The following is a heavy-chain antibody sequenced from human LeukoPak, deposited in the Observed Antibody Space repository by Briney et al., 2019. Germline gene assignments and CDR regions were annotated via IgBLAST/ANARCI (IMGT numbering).Heavy chain of an antibody. CDR1: GFTFSGYT. Sequence: GGSLRLSCAASGFTFSGYTMNWVRQAPGKGLEWASSISSSSSSIYYADSVKGRFTISRDNSKNTLYLQMNSLRAEDTGVYYCARRAADGRTDFDYWGQGTLVTVSS. CDR3: ARRAADGRTDFDY. CDR2: ISSSSSSI. D-gene: IGHD6-13*01. J-gene: IGHJ4*02. V-gene: IGHV3-21*01.